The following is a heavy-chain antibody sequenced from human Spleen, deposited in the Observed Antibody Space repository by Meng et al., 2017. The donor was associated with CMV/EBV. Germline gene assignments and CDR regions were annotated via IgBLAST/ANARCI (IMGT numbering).Heavy chain of an antibody. D-gene: IGHD6-6*01. J-gene: IGHJ6*02. CDR1: GFTLNNYG. CDR3: ARSLRDYSTSSNYYYYGMDV. CDR2: VRFDGTNK. V-gene: IGHV3-30*02. Sequence: GGSLRLSCAVSGFTLNNYGMHWVRQAPGKGLDWVAFVRFDGTNKYYADSVQGRFTISRDNSKNTIYLQMSSLRTEDTAVYYCARSLRDYSTSSNYYYYGMDVWGQGTTVTVSS.